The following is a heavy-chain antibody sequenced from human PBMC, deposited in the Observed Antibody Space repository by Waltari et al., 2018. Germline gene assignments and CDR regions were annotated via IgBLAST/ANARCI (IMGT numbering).Heavy chain of an antibody. J-gene: IGHJ6*02. Sequence: EVQLVESGGGLVKPGGSLRLSCVASGFHLSAYAMNWVRQAPGKGLEWVSSIGSSSSFMDYADSVRGRFTVSRDNAKNTLYLQMDTLRAEDTAVYYCAREGAEQWVVEDYGMDVWGQGTTVTVSS. D-gene: IGHD6-19*01. CDR3: AREGAEQWVVEDYGMDV. V-gene: IGHV3-21*02. CDR2: IGSSSSFM. CDR1: GFHLSAYA.